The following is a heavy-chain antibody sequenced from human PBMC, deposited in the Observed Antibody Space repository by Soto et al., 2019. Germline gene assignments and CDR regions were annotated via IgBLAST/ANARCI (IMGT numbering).Heavy chain of an antibody. J-gene: IGHJ5*02. Sequence: SETLSLTCTVSGGSLSGYYWSWIRQPPGKGLEWIGYIYYTGSTNYNPSLKSRVTISIDTSKIQFSLKLRFVTAADTAVYYCARLQAVAGTGDWFDPWGQGTLVTVS. CDR3: ARLQAVAGTGDWFDP. D-gene: IGHD6-19*01. V-gene: IGHV4-59*08. CDR1: GGSLSGYY. CDR2: IYYTGST.